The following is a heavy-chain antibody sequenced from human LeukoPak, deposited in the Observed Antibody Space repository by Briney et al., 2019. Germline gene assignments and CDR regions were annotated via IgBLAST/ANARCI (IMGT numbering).Heavy chain of an antibody. CDR3: AEVGPSLVRGLIRGGARYYYNYMDV. CDR2: ISGNGGST. V-gene: IGHV3-23*01. Sequence: PGGTLRLSCAASGFTFSSYGMSWVRQAPGKGLEWVSAISGNGGSTYYADSVKGRFAISRDTSKNTLYLQMNSLRAEDAAVYYCAEVGPSLVRGLIRGGARYYYNYMDVWGKGTTVTISS. D-gene: IGHD3-10*01. CDR1: GFTFSSYG. J-gene: IGHJ6*03.